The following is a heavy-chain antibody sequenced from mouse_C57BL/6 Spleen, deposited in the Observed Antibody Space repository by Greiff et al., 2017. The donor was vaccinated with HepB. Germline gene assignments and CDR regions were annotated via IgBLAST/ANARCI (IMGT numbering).Heavy chain of an antibody. CDR2: IHPNSGST. CDR1: GYTFTSYW. D-gene: IGHD1-1*01. CDR3: AREAAYYYGSSSYFDY. Sequence: VQLQQPGAELVKPGASVKLSCKASGYTFTSYWMHWVKQRPGQGLEWIGMIHPNSGSTNYNEKFKSKATLTVDKSSSTAYMQLSSLTSEDSAVYYCAREAAYYYGSSSYFDYWGQGTTLTVSS. J-gene: IGHJ2*01. V-gene: IGHV1-64*01.